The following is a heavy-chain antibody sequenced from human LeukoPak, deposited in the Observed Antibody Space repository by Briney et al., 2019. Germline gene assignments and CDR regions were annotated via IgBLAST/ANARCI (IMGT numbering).Heavy chain of an antibody. Sequence: GASVKVSCKASGYRLGGYYMHWVRQAPGQGLEWMGRINPNSGVTSYAQKFQGRVTMTRDTSISTVYMDLRSVRSDDTAVYYCAREAGGSGTYYIDYWGKGTTVTVSS. CDR3: AREAGGSGTYYIDY. J-gene: IGHJ6*04. CDR1: GYRLGGYY. D-gene: IGHD3-10*01. CDR2: INPNSGVT. V-gene: IGHV1-2*06.